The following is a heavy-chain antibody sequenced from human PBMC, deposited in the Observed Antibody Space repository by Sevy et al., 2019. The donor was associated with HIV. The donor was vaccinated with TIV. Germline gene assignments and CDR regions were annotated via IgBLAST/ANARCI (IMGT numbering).Heavy chain of an antibody. Sequence: SQTLSLTCAISGDSVSSNSAAWNWIRQSPSRGLEWLGRTYYRSKWYNDYAVSVKSRITINPDTSNNQLSLQLKSVTPEDPAEYYRARAGGGGYCSGGSCYSSYYYLYGMDVWGQGTTVTVSS. D-gene: IGHD2-15*01. J-gene: IGHJ6*02. CDR3: ARAGGGGYCSGGSCYSSYYYLYGMDV. CDR1: GDSVSSNSAA. V-gene: IGHV6-1*01. CDR2: TYYRSKWYN.